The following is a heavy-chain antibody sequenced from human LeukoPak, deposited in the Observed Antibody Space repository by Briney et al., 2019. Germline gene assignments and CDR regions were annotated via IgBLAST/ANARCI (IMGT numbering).Heavy chain of an antibody. V-gene: IGHV1-69*05. J-gene: IGHJ6*03. CDR3: ARAQYCSSTSCYTDQYYYYYMDV. CDR2: IIPIFGTA. D-gene: IGHD2-2*02. CDR1: VGTFSSYA. Sequence: SVKVSCKTSVGTFSSYAISWVRQAPGQGLEWMGGIIPIFGTANYAQKFQGRVTITTDESTSTAYMELSSLRSEDTAVHYCARAQYCSSTSCYTDQYYYYYMDVWGKGTTVTVSS.